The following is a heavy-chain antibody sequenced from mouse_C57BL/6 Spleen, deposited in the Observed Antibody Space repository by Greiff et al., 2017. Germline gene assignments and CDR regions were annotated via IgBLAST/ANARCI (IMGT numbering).Heavy chain of an antibody. D-gene: IGHD4-1*01. CDR3: TVNWDDRLAY. CDR2: IDTDNGDT. CDR1: GFTITDDY. V-gene: IGHV14-4*01. Sequence: VQLLQSGAELVRPGASVNFSCAASGFTITDDYMHWVKQRPEQGLEWVGWIDTDNGDTEYASKFQGQDTITADTSANTAYLQLSSLTSEDTAVYYCTVNWDDRLAYWGQGTLLTVSA. J-gene: IGHJ3*01.